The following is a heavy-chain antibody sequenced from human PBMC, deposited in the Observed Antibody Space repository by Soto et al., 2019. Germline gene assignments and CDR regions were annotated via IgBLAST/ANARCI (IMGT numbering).Heavy chain of an antibody. D-gene: IGHD2-15*01. CDR2: ISGSSSYI. Sequence: EVQLVESGGGLVKPGGSLRLSCAASGFTFSSYSMNWVRQAPGKGLEWVSSISGSSSYIYYADSVKGRFTISRDNAKNSLYLQMNSLRAEDTAVYYCARIYCSGGGCYSERDYWGQGTLVTVSS. CDR3: ARIYCSGGGCYSERDY. CDR1: GFTFSSYS. J-gene: IGHJ4*02. V-gene: IGHV3-21*01.